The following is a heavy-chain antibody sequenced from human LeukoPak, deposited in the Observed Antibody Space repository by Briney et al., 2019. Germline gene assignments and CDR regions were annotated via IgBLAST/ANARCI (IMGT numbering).Heavy chain of an antibody. J-gene: IGHJ3*02. CDR2: ISATGGNI. CDR3: ARKGNAFDI. CDR1: GFTFDNFA. D-gene: IGHD3-10*01. Sequence: GGSLRLSCAASGFTFDNFAMNWVRRAPGKALEWVSSISATGGNIYYADSVEGRFTISRDNAKNTLYLQMNSLRAEDTAVYYCARKGNAFDIWGQGTMVTVSS. V-gene: IGHV3-23*01.